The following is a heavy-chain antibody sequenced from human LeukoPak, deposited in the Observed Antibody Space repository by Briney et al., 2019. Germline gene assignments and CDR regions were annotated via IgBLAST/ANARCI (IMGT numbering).Heavy chain of an antibody. CDR1: GFTFSSYW. J-gene: IGHJ4*02. CDR2: INHSGST. D-gene: IGHD3/OR15-3a*01. CDR3: EVDSY. V-gene: IGHV4-34*08. Sequence: GSLRLSCAASGFTFSSYWMSWIRQPPGKGLEWIGEINHSGSTNYNPSLKSRVTISVDTPKNQFSLKLSSVTAADTAVYYCEVDSYWGQGTLVTVAS.